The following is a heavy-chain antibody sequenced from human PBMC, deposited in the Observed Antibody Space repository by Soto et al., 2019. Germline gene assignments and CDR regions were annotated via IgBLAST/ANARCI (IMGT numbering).Heavy chain of an antibody. CDR1: GYSFTNYW. CDR2: IYPGDSDT. CDR3: ARQAAAGKYYYAMDV. V-gene: IGHV5-51*01. D-gene: IGHD6-13*01. J-gene: IGHJ6*02. Sequence: GEALKISCKGSGYSFTNYWIGWVRQMPGKGLEGMVIIYPGDSDTRYSPSFQGQVTISADKSINTTYLQWSSLKASDTAIYYCARQAAAGKYYYAMDVWGQGTTVTVS.